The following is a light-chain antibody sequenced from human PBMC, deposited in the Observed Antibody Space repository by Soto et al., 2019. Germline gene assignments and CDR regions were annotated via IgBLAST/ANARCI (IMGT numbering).Light chain of an antibody. CDR3: QQYGSSPWT. V-gene: IGKV3-20*01. J-gene: IGKJ1*01. Sequence: EIVLTQSPGTLSLSPGERATLSCRASLSVSSSFLAWYQQKPDQAPRLLIYGASSRATGIPDRFSGSGSGTDFTLTITRLEPEDFAVYYCQQYGSSPWTFGQGTKVEIK. CDR1: LSVSSSF. CDR2: GAS.